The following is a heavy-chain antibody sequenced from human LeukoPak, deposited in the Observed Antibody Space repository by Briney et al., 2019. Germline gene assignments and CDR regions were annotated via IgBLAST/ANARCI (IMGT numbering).Heavy chain of an antibody. Sequence: GESLKISCKGSGYSFISYWIGWVRQMRGKGLEWMGIIYPGDSDTRYSPSFQGQVTISADKFISTAYLQWSSLKASDTAMYYCARHRGLLSDAFDIWGQGTMVTVSS. D-gene: IGHD3-10*01. J-gene: IGHJ3*02. V-gene: IGHV5-51*01. CDR2: IYPGDSDT. CDR3: ARHRGLLSDAFDI. CDR1: GYSFISYW.